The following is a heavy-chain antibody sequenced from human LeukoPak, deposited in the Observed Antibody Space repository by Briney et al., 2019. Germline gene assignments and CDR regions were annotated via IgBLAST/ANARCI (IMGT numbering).Heavy chain of an antibody. J-gene: IGHJ4*02. CDR1: GFTFSSYG. CDR3: AKPYGSGSYNY. CDR2: IWYDGSNK. D-gene: IGHD3-10*01. V-gene: IGHV3-33*06. Sequence: GRSLRLSCAASGFTFSSYGMHWVRQAPGKGLEWVAVIWYDGSNKYYADSVKGRFTISRDNSKNTLYLQMNSLRAEDTAVYYCAKPYGSGSYNYWGQGALVTVSS.